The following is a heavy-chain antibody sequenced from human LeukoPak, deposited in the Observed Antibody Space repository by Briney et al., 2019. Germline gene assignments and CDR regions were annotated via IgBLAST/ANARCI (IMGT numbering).Heavy chain of an antibody. Sequence: PGGSLRLSCAASGFTFSSYAMSWVRQAPGKGLEWVSAISGSGGSTYYADSVKGRFTISRDNSKNTLYLQMNSLRAEDTAVYYCAKGPIVPLYYYYGMDVWGQGTTVTVSS. D-gene: IGHD3-16*02. V-gene: IGHV3-23*01. J-gene: IGHJ6*02. CDR1: GFTFSSYA. CDR2: ISGSGGST. CDR3: AKGPIVPLYYYYGMDV.